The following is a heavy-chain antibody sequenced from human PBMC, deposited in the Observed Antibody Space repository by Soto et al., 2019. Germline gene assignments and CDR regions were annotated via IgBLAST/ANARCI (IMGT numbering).Heavy chain of an antibody. V-gene: IGHV3-53*01. D-gene: IGHD5-18*01. Sequence: GGSLRLSCAASGFTVDSNYMSWVRQAPGKGLEWVSCIYIKGTTYYADSVKGRFTISRYDSKNTLYLQMNSLRADDTAVYYCAKDKYSYGIFDYWGQGTLVTVSS. CDR1: GFTVDSNY. CDR3: AKDKYSYGIFDY. J-gene: IGHJ4*02. CDR2: IYIKGTT.